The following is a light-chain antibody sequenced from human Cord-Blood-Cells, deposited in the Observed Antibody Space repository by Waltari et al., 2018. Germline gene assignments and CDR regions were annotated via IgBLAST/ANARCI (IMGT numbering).Light chain of an antibody. CDR2: DAP. CDR1: QSVSSW. CDR3: QQYNSYST. Sequence: DIQMTQSPSTLSASVGDRVTITCRASQSVSSWLAWYQQTPGKAPKLLIYDAPSLESGVPSRFSGSGSGTEFTLTISSLQPDDFATYYCQQYNSYSTFGQGTKVEIK. J-gene: IGKJ1*01. V-gene: IGKV1-5*01.